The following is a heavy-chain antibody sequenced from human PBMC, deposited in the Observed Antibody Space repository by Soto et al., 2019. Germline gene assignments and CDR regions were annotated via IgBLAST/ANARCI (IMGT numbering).Heavy chain of an antibody. J-gene: IGHJ5*02. CDR1: GFTFSSYW. CDR2: IGSDGRST. V-gene: IGHV3-74*01. Sequence: GGSLRLSCAASGFTFSSYWMHWVRQAPGKGLVWVSRIGSDGRSTSYADSVKGRFTISRDNAKNTLYLQMNRLRAEDTAVYYCARELDTSAPRFGPWGQGTLVRVSS. CDR3: ARELDTSAPRFGP. D-gene: IGHD5-18*01.